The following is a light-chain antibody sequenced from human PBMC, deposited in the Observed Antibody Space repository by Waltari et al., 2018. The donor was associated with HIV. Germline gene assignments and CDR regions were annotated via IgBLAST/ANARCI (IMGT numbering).Light chain of an antibody. Sequence: QSALTQPASVSGSPGQSITISCTGTSSDVGGYNYVSWYQQHPGKPPKLMIYDVNKRPSGISIRFSGSKSGNTASLTISGLQAEDEADYYCCSYAGSSTLGFGGGTKLTVL. CDR1: SSDVGGYNY. CDR2: DVN. CDR3: CSYAGSSTLG. J-gene: IGLJ2*01. V-gene: IGLV2-23*02.